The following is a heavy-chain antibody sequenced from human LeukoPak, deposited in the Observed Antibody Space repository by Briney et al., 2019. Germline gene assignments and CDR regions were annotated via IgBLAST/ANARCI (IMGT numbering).Heavy chain of an antibody. D-gene: IGHD3-10*01. CDR3: TITMVRGTQRNF. CDR1: GFTFSNAW. Sequence: GGSLRLSCAASGFTFSNAWMSWARQAPGKGLEWVGRIKSKTDGGTTDYAAPVKGRFTISRDDSKNTLYLQMNSLKTEDTAVYYCTITMVRGTQRNFWGQGTLVTVSS. CDR2: IKSKTDGGTT. J-gene: IGHJ4*02. V-gene: IGHV3-15*01.